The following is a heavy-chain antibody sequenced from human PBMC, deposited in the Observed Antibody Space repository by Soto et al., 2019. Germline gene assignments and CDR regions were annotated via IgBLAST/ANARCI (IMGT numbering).Heavy chain of an antibody. CDR3: ARVGYCSSTSCYTGYYYYGMDV. J-gene: IGHJ6*02. CDR1: GYTFTIYG. D-gene: IGHD2-2*02. V-gene: IGHV1-18*04. Sequence: ASVKVSCKTSGYTFTIYGISCVVQAPLQGRDGMGWISAYNGNTNYAQKLQGRVTMTTDTSTSTAYMELRSLRSDDTAVYYCARVGYCSSTSCYTGYYYYGMDVWGQGTTVTVSS. CDR2: ISAYNGNT.